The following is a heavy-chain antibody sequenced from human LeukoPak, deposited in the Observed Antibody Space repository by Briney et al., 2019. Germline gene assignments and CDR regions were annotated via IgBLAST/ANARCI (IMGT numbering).Heavy chain of an antibody. CDR3: VRDWDHFDFDS. CDR1: GFTFSNYW. V-gene: IGHV3-74*01. Sequence: GGSLRLSCAAFGFTFSNYWMHWVRQAPGKGLVWVSRIKGDGSHTTYADSVKGRFTISRDNAKNTLYLQMKSLRAEDTAVYYCVRDWDHFDFDSWGQGTLVTVSS. D-gene: IGHD3-9*01. J-gene: IGHJ5*01. CDR2: IKGDGSHT.